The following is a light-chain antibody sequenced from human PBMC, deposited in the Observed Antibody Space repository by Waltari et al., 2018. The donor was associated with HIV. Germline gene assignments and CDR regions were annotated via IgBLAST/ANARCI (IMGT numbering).Light chain of an antibody. CDR1: SSDVVSYDY. V-gene: IGLV2-14*03. CDR2: DVS. Sequence: QSALTQPASVSGAPGQSITISCTGTSSDVVSYDYVSWYQQHPGKAPKLMIFDVSHRPSGVSDRFSCSKSGNTASLTISGLRADDEADYYCSSYTSTTTVIFGGGTKVTVL. J-gene: IGLJ2*01. CDR3: SSYTSTTTVI.